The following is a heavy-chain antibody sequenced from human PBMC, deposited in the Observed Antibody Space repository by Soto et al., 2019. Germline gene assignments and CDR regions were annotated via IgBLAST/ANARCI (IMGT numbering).Heavy chain of an antibody. CDR2: IYYSGST. CDR3: AGDKIVATKIGDYYYGMDV. V-gene: IGHV4-30-4*01. J-gene: IGHJ6*02. CDR1: CGSISSGDYY. D-gene: IGHD5-12*01. Sequence: SETLSLTCTFSCGSISSGDYYWSWIRQPPGKGLEWIGYIYYSGSTYYNPSLKSRVTISVDTSKNQFSLKLSSVTAADTAVYYCAGDKIVATKIGDYYYGMDVWGQGTTVTVSS.